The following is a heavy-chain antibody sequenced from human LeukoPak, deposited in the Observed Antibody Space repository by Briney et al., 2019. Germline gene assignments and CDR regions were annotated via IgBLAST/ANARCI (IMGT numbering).Heavy chain of an antibody. CDR1: GYSFTSYW. V-gene: IGHV5-51*01. CDR2: IYPGDSDT. D-gene: IGHD3-22*01. J-gene: IGHJ3*02. Sequence: GESLKISCKGSGYSFTSYWIGWVRQMPGKGLEWMGIIYPGDSDTRYSPSFQGQATISADKSISTAYLQWSSLKASDTAMYYCARVHGYYYDNYAFDIWGQGTMVTVSS. CDR3: ARVHGYYYDNYAFDI.